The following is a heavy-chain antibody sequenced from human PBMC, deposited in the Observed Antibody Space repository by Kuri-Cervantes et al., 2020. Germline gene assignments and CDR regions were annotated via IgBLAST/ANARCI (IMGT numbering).Heavy chain of an antibody. J-gene: IGHJ4*02. CDR2: ISYDGTIT. CDR3: ARDIAVGRPDYFDH. Sequence: GESLKISCAASGFTSSNSPMHWVRQSPGKGLEWVAVISYDGTITDCADSVKGRFTISRDDSKNTLYLQMNSQRAEDTALYYCARDIAVGRPDYFDHWGQGTLVTVSS. CDR1: GFTSSNSP. V-gene: IGHV3-30-3*01. D-gene: IGHD6-19*01.